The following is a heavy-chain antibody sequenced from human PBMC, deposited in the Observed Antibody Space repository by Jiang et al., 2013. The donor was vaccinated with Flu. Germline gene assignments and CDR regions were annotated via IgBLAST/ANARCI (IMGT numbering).Heavy chain of an antibody. Sequence: VQLLESEGGLVQPGRSLRLSCTASGFTFGDYAMNWFRQAPGKGLEWVGFIGSKAFGGTTEYAASVQGRFTISRDDSKSIAYLQMSSLKTEDTAVYYCTRDGSGSYGYGRSFDYWGQGTLVTVSS. CDR2: IGSKAFGGTT. CDR1: GFTFGDYA. J-gene: IGHJ4*02. D-gene: IGHD1-26*01. CDR3: TRDGSGSYGYGRSFDY. V-gene: IGHV3-49*03.